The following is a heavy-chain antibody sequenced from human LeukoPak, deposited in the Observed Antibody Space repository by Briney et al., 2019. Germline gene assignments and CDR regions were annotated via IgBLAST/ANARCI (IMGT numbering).Heavy chain of an antibody. Sequence: GRSLRLSCAAPGFAFSSYAMHWVRQAPGKGLEWVAVISYDGSNRYYADSVKGRFTISRDNSKNTLYLQMNSLRAEDTAVYYCASAITMIVVAPGYWGQGTLVTVSS. D-gene: IGHD3-22*01. V-gene: IGHV3-30-3*01. J-gene: IGHJ4*02. CDR2: ISYDGSNR. CDR1: GFAFSSYA. CDR3: ASAITMIVVAPGY.